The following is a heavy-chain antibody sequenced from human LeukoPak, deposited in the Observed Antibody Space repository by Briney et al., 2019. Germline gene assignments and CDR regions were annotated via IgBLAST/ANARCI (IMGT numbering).Heavy chain of an antibody. D-gene: IGHD6-13*01. J-gene: IGHJ6*02. CDR2: IYHSGST. CDR3: ARVKAATTYRYYYYYGMDV. CDR1: GGSISSSSYY. Sequence: PSETLSLTCTVSGGSISSSSYYWGWIRQPPGKGLEWIGSIYHSGSTYYNPSLKSRVTISVDTSKNQFSLKLSSVTAADTAVYYCARVKAATTYRYYYYYGMDVWGQGTTVTVSS. V-gene: IGHV4-39*07.